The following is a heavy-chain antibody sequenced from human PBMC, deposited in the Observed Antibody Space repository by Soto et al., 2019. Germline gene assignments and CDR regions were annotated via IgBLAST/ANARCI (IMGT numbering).Heavy chain of an antibody. CDR2: IYYSGST. CDR3: ARDYGYSYGYNWFDP. Sequence: QVQLQESGPGLVKPSQTLSLTCTVSGGSISSGDYYWSWIRQPPGKGLEWIGYIYYSGSTYYNPSLKSRVTISVDTTKNQFSLKLSSVTAADTAVYYCARDYGYSYGYNWFDPWGQGTLVTVSS. CDR1: GGSISSGDYY. D-gene: IGHD5-18*01. V-gene: IGHV4-30-4*01. J-gene: IGHJ5*02.